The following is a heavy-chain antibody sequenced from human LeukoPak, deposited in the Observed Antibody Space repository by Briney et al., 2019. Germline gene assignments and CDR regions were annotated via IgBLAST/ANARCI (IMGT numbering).Heavy chain of an antibody. CDR1: GFTFSTYS. Sequence: GGSLRLSCAASGFTFSTYSMNWVRQAPGKGLEWVSSISSTSSYIYYADSVKGRFTISRDNAQKSLYLQMNSLRAEDTAVYYCARGGRGYSYGYGFDWGQGTLVTVSS. J-gene: IGHJ4*02. CDR2: ISSTSSYI. D-gene: IGHD5-18*01. V-gene: IGHV3-21*01. CDR3: ARGGRGYSYGYGFD.